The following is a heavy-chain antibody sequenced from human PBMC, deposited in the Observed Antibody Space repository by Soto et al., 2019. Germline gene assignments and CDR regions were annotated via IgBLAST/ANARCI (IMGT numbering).Heavy chain of an antibody. CDR3: ARDRGVEGQHFDP. D-gene: IGHD3-10*01. J-gene: IGHJ5*02. CDR1: TSICNSFP. CDR2: ISYDGLIQ. V-gene: IGHV3-30*04. Sequence: GHLVESGGGVVQPGRSLRLSCTASTSICNSFPMHWVRRAPGKGLEWVPFISYDGLIQHYVDSVKGRFTISRDNSKNTIHLQLNNLRPQDTALYYCARDRGVEGQHFDPWGQGTLVTVSS.